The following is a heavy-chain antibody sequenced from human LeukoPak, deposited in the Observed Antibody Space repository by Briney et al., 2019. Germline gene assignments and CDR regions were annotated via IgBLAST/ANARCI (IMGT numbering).Heavy chain of an antibody. V-gene: IGHV3-21*01. D-gene: IGHD3-10*01. CDR1: GFTFSSYS. CDR3: ASWGPGSGDQFDP. J-gene: IGHJ5*02. Sequence: GGSLRLSCAASGFTFSSYSMNWVRQAPGKGLEWVSSISSSSSYIYYADSVKGRFTISRDNAKNSLYLQMNSLRAEDTAVYYCASWGPGSGDQFDPWGQGTLVTVSS. CDR2: ISSSSSYI.